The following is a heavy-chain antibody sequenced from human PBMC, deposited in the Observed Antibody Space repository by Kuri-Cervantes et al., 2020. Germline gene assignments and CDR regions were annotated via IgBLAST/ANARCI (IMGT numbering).Heavy chain of an antibody. CDR2: INHSGST. CDR1: GGSFSGYY. CDR3: AMYYIGGGGRGY. D-gene: IGHD3-10*01. Sequence: SETLSLTCAVYGGSFSGYYWSWIRQPPGKGLEWIGEINHSGSTNYNPSLKSRVTISVDTSKNQFSLRLTSVTAADTAVYYCAMYYIGGGGRGYWGQGSLVTVSS. V-gene: IGHV4-34*01. J-gene: IGHJ4*02.